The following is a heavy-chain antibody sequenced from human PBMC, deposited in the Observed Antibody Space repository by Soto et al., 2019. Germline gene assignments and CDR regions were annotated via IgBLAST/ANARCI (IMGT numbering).Heavy chain of an antibody. J-gene: IGHJ4*02. CDR1: GYTFTSYG. CDR3: ARADYDYDFWSGYQTKPYYFDY. Sequence: QVQLVQSGAEVKKPGASVKVSCKASGYTFTSYGISWVRQAPGQGLEWMGWISAYNGNTNYAQKLQGRVTMTTDTPTSTAYMELRSLRSDDTAVYYCARADYDYDFWSGYQTKPYYFDYWGQGTLVTVSS. D-gene: IGHD3-3*01. V-gene: IGHV1-18*01. CDR2: ISAYNGNT.